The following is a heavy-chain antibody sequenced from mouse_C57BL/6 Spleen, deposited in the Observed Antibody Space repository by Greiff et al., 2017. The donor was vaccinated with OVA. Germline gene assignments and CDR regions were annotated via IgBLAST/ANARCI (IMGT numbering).Heavy chain of an antibody. CDR3: ARRGYYGRDYYAMDY. J-gene: IGHJ4*01. Sequence: VQLQQSGPELVKPGASVKMSCKASGYTFTDYNMHWVKQSHGKSLEGIGYINPNNGGTSYNQKFKGKDTLTVHKSSSTAYMELRSLTSEDSAVYYCARRGYYGRDYYAMDYWGQGTSVTVSS. CDR2: INPNNGGT. D-gene: IGHD1-1*01. CDR1: GYTFTDYN. V-gene: IGHV1-22*01.